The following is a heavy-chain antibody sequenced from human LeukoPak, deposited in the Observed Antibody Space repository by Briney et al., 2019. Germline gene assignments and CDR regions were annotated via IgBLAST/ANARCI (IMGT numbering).Heavy chain of an antibody. V-gene: IGHV1-18*01. CDR3: ARKVRRYSGYDYGDY. CDR1: GYTFTSYG. CDR2: ISAYNGYT. D-gene: IGHD5-12*01. Sequence: ASVKVSCKASGYTFTSYGISWVRQAPGQGLEWMGWISAYNGYTNYAQKLQGRVTMTTDTSTSTAYMELRSLRSDDTAVYYCARKVRRYSGYDYGDYWGQGTLVTVSS. J-gene: IGHJ4*02.